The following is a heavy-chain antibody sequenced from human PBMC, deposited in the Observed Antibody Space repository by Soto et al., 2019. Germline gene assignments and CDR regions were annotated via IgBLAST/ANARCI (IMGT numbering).Heavy chain of an antibody. V-gene: IGHV4-59*01. CDR3: ARSSRSGFSDY. CDR1: DGSISTYY. CDR2: IYYSGST. Sequence: SETLSLTCTVFDGSISTYYWSWIRQPPGKGLEWIGYIYYSGSTTYNPSLKSRVTISVDTSKNQFSLKLSSVTAADTAVYYCARSSRSGFSDYWGQGTLVTVSS. J-gene: IGHJ4*02. D-gene: IGHD3-22*01.